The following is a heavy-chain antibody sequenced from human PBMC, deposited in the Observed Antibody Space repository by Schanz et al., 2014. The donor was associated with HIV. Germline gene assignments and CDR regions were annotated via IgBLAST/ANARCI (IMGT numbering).Heavy chain of an antibody. CDR3: AKGLQKFDWRSAFDY. CDR2: INTRTGDT. D-gene: IGHD3-9*01. Sequence: QVQLVQSGAEVKMPGASVKVSCKSSGYTFSDYYMHWLRQAPGQGLEWMGWINTRTGDTIYAERLQGRVTLTRDTSINTAYMTLSRLGSDDAAVYFCAKGLQKFDWRSAFDYWGQGTLLTVSS. J-gene: IGHJ4*02. V-gene: IGHV1-2*02. CDR1: GYTFSDYY.